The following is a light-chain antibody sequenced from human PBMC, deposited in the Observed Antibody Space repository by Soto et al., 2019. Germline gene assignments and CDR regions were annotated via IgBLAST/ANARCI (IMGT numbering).Light chain of an antibody. CDR1: QSVISTS. V-gene: IGKV3-20*01. Sequence: EIVLTQSPGTLSLSPGERATLSCRTSQSVISTSLAWYQQKPGQAPRLLIYGASNRATGIPDRFSGSGSGTDFTLTINTLEPEDFAMYYCQQYGSSPRTFGGGTKVDIK. CDR3: QQYGSSPRT. CDR2: GAS. J-gene: IGKJ4*01.